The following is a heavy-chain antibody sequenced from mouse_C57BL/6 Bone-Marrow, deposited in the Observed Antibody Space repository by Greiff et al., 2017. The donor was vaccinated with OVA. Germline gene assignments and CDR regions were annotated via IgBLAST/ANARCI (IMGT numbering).Heavy chain of an antibody. J-gene: IGHJ2*01. D-gene: IGHD2-4*01. CDR2: IDPSDSYP. CDR1: GYTFTSYW. CDR3: ARGHYDRFDY. V-gene: IGHV1-69*01. Sequence: QVQLQQPGAELVMPGASVKLSCKASGYTFTSYWMHWVKQRPGQGLEWIGEIDPSDSYPNYNQKFKGKSTLTVDKSSSTAYMQLSSLTSEDSAVYYCARGHYDRFDYGGQGTTLTVSS.